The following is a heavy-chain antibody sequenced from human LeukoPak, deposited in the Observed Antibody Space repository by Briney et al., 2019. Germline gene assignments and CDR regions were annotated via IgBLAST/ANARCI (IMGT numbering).Heavy chain of an antibody. Sequence: GGXXXLSXXASGFTFSSXSMNXVRQAPXXXXXXGSYISSSSSTIYYADSVKGRFTISRDNAKNSLYLQMNSLRAEDTAVYYCARDVRRYSPPLGYWGQGTLVTVSS. CDR1: GFTFSSXS. CDR3: ARDVRRYSPPLGY. D-gene: IGHD3-9*01. V-gene: IGHV3-48*04. CDR2: ISSSSSTI. J-gene: IGHJ4*02.